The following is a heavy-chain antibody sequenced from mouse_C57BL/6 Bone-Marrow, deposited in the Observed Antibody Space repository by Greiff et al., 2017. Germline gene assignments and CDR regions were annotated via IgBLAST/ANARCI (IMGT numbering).Heavy chain of an antibody. J-gene: IGHJ3*01. Sequence: QVQLQQPGAELVMPGASVKLSCKASGYTFTSYWMHWVKQRPGQGLEWIGEIDPSDSYTNYNQKFKGKSTLTVDKSSSTAYMQLSSLTSEDSAVYYCAREEIYYDYGFAYWGQGTLVIVSA. CDR3: AREEIYYDYGFAY. CDR1: GYTFTSYW. V-gene: IGHV1-69*01. CDR2: IDPSDSYT. D-gene: IGHD2-4*01.